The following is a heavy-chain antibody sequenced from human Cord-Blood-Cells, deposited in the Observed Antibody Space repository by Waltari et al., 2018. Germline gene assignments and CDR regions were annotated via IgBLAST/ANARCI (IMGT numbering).Heavy chain of an antibody. D-gene: IGHD1-26*01. Sequence: EVQLVESGGGLVQPGGSLRLSCAASGFTFSSYWMHWVRQAPGKGLVGVSRINSDGSSTSDADSVKGRFTISRDNAKNTLYLQMNSLRAEDTAVYYCARDGVGATAHPDFDYWGQGTLVTVSS. J-gene: IGHJ4*02. CDR2: INSDGSST. CDR1: GFTFSSYW. V-gene: IGHV3-74*01. CDR3: ARDGVGATAHPDFDY.